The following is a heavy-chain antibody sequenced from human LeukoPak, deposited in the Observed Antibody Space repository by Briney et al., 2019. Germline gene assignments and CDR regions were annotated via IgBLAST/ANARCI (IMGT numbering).Heavy chain of an antibody. V-gene: IGHV4-31*03. Sequence: PSETLSLTCTVSGGSTSNGGYYWSWLRQLPGKGLEWIGYIYYTGTTYYNPSLKSRVTISVDTSKNQFSLNLYSVTAADTAVYYCASWDESSGYLSGFNYWGQGTLVTVSS. CDR3: ASWDESSGYLSGFNY. CDR1: GGSTSNGGYY. J-gene: IGHJ4*02. D-gene: IGHD3-22*01. CDR2: IYYTGTT.